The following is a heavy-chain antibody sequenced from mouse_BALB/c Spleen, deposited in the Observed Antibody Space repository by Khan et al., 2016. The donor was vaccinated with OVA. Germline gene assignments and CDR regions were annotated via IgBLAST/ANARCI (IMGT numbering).Heavy chain of an antibody. CDR2: ISSGGTYT. CDR3: VRDYYGSSYEDY. V-gene: IGHV5-9-1*01. D-gene: IGHD1-1*01. Sequence: EVMLVESGGTLVKPGGSLKLSCAASGFTFSSYAMSWVRQTPEKRLEWVATISSGGTYTYYPDSVKGRFTISRDNAKNTLYLQMSSLRSEDTAMYYGVRDYYGSSYEDYWGQGTTLTVSS. CDR1: GFTFSSYA. J-gene: IGHJ2*01.